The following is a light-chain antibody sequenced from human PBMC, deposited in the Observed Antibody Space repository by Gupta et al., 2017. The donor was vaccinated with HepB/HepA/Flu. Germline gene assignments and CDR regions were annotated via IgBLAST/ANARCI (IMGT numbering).Light chain of an antibody. CDR3: QQYENLPPIT. V-gene: IGKV1-33*01. J-gene: IGKJ4*01. CDR2: DAS. CDR1: QDISNY. Sequence: DIQMTQSPSSLSASVGDRVTITCQASQDISNYLNWYQQKPGKAPKLLIYDASNWETGVPSRFSGSGSGKDVTFTISSRQQEDIATYYCQQYENLPPITFGRGTXVEIK.